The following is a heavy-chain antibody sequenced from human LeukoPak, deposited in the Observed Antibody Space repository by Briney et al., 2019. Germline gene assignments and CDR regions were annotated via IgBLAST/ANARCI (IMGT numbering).Heavy chain of an antibody. Sequence: SQTLSLTCAISGDSVSSKSTAWNWIRQSPSRGLEWLGRTYYRSKWYNGYAVSVKSRITINPDTSKNQFSLQLNSVTPEDTAVYYCVRLVGWDIDYWGQGTLVTVSS. CDR2: TYYRSKWYN. CDR3: VRLVGWDIDY. CDR1: GDSVSSKSTA. V-gene: IGHV6-1*01. D-gene: IGHD5-12*01. J-gene: IGHJ4*02.